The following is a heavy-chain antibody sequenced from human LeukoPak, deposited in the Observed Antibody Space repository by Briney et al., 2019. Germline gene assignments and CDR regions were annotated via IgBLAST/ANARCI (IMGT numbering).Heavy chain of an antibody. CDR1: GFTFSSYS. J-gene: IGHJ4*02. V-gene: IGHV3-48*01. D-gene: IGHD5-18*01. CDR2: ISSSSSTI. CDR3: AKDRRGYSYGYIDY. Sequence: PGGSLRLSCAASGFTFSSYSMNWVRQAPGKGLEWVSYISSSSSTIYYADSVKGRFTISRDNAKNSLYLQMNSLRAEDTAVYYCAKDRRGYSYGYIDYWGQGTLVTVSS.